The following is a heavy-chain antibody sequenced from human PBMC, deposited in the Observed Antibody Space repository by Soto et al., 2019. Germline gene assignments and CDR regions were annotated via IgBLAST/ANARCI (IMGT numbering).Heavy chain of an antibody. V-gene: IGHV3-74*01. CDR2: INSDGSST. CDR3: TRSITGYSYADT. Sequence: GGSLRLSCAASGFTFTSYWMHWVRQAPGKGLVWVSRINSDGSSTVYVDSVKGRFTISRDNAKNTLYLQMNSLRAEDTAIYYCTRSITGYSYADTWGQGTLVTVSS. CDR1: GFTFTSYW. J-gene: IGHJ5*02. D-gene: IGHD5-18*01.